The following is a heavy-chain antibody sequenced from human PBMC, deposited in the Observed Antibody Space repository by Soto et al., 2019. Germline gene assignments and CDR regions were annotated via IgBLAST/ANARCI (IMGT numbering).Heavy chain of an antibody. D-gene: IGHD1-26*01. CDR3: TRGYSGRYYEYFHH. Sequence: GGSQSLSCAASGFPFSSYSMNWVRQAPGKGLEWVSYISSSSSTIYYADSVKGRFTISRDDSKSIAYLQMDSLKTEDTAVYYCTRGYSGRYYEYFHHWGQGTLVTVSS. CDR2: ISSSSSTI. CDR1: GFPFSSYS. V-gene: IGHV3-48*01. J-gene: IGHJ1*01.